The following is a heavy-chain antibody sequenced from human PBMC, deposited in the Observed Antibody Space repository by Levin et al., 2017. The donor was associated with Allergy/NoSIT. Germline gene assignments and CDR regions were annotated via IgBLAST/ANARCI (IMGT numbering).Heavy chain of an antibody. CDR3: ATFLIRGNSYGVFDY. V-gene: IGHV4-59*01. Sequence: SETLSLTCTVSGGSISSYYWTWIRQPPGKGLECLGYIYYSGITNYNPSLKSRVTISVDTSKNQFSLNLRSFTAADTAIYYCATFLIRGNSYGVFDYWGQGTLVTVSS. J-gene: IGHJ4*02. CDR1: GGSISSYY. D-gene: IGHD5-18*01. CDR2: IYYSGIT.